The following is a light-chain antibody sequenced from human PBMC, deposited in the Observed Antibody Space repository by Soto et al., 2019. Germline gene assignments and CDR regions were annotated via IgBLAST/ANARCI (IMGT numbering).Light chain of an antibody. CDR3: AAWDDSLTGPL. Sequence: QSVLTQPPSASGTPGQRVTISCSGSSSNIASNTVNWYQQLPGTAPKLLIYNNNHRPSGVLDRFSGSKSGNSASLAISGLQSEDEADYYCAAWDDSLTGPLFGGGTKVTVL. CDR2: NNN. V-gene: IGLV1-44*01. CDR1: SSNIASNT. J-gene: IGLJ2*01.